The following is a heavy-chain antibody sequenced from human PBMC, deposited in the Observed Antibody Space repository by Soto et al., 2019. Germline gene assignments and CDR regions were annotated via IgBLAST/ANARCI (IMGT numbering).Heavy chain of an antibody. CDR1: GGSISSGGYY. D-gene: IGHD1-26*01. CDR2: IYYSGST. J-gene: IGHJ4*02. Sequence: QVQLQESGPGLVKPSQTLSLTCTVSGGSISSGGYYWSWIRQHPGKGLEWIGYIYYSGSTYYNPSLERRVTIPVDTSKNQFSLKLSSVTAADTAVYYCAREGGIVGATAADYWGQGTLVTVSS. V-gene: IGHV4-31*03. CDR3: AREGGIVGATAADY.